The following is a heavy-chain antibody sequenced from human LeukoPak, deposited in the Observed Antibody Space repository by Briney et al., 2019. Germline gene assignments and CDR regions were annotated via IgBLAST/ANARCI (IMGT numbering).Heavy chain of an antibody. V-gene: IGHV1-69*04. CDR1: GGTFSNYA. Sequence: SVKVSCKASGGTFSNYAISWVRQAPGQGLEWMGRIIPILDIANYAQKFQGRVTITADKSTSTAYMELSSLSPEHTAVYFCATRGDSYNDYFDSWGQGTPVTVSS. CDR2: IIPILDIA. D-gene: IGHD5-24*01. J-gene: IGHJ4*02. CDR3: ATRGDSYNDYFDS.